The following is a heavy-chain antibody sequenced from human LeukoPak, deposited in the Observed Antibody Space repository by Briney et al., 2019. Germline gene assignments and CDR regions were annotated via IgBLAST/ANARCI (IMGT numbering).Heavy chain of an antibody. D-gene: IGHD3-10*01. CDR3: ARTGSGSYYNYYYYGMDV. Sequence: GGSLRLSCAASGFTFSSYAMHWVRQAPGNGLEWVAVISYDGSDKYYADSVKGRFTISRDNSKNTLYLQMNSLRAEDTAVYYCARTGSGSYYNYYYYGMDVWGQGATVTVSS. J-gene: IGHJ6*02. CDR1: GFTFSSYA. CDR2: ISYDGSDK. V-gene: IGHV3-30-3*01.